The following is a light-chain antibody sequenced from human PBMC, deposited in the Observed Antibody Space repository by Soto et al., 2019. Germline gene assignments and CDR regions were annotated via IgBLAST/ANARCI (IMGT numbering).Light chain of an antibody. CDR3: QQYNSYPWT. V-gene: IGKV1-5*03. Sequence: DIQMTQSPSTLSASVGDRVTITCRASQSISSWLAWYQQKPGKAPKLLIYKASSLESGVPSRFSGSGSENAFTLTISSLQPDDFATYYRQQYNSYPWTFGQGTKVEIK. CDR2: KAS. J-gene: IGKJ1*01. CDR1: QSISSW.